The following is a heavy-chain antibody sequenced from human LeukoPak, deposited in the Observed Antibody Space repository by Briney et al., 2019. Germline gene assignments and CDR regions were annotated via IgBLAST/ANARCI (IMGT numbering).Heavy chain of an antibody. Sequence: GALRLSCAASGFTFSSYGMHWVRQAPGKGLEWVAVIWYDGSNKYYADSVKGRFTISRDNSKNTLYLQMNSLRAEDTAVYYCARDRIAAAGTDYDYWGQGVLVTVSS. D-gene: IGHD6-13*01. CDR1: GFTFSSYG. V-gene: IGHV3-33*01. J-gene: IGHJ4*02. CDR3: ARDRIAAAGTDYDY. CDR2: IWYDGSNK.